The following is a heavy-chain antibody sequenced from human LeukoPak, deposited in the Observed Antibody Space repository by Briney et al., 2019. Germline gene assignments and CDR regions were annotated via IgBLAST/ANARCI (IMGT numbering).Heavy chain of an antibody. CDR1: GGSISSGSYY. J-gene: IGHJ4*02. CDR2: IYTSGST. V-gene: IGHV4-61*02. D-gene: IGHD1-26*01. CDR3: ARTQNREWARGSGYFDD. Sequence: PSQTLSLTCTVSGGSISSGSYYWSWIRQPAGKGLEWIGRIYTSGSTNYNPSLKSRVTISIDTSKHQFSLKLSSVTAADTAVYYCARTQNREWARGSGYFDDWGQGTLVTVSS.